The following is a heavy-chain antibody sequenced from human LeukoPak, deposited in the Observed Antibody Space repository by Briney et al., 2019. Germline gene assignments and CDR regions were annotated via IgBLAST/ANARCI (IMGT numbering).Heavy chain of an antibody. J-gene: IGHJ4*02. CDR2: IYHSGST. CDR1: GGSISSYY. V-gene: IGHV4-38-2*02. Sequence: PSETLSLTCTVSGGSISSYYWGWIRQPPGKGLEWIGSIYHSGSTYYNLSLKSRVTISVDTSKNQFSLKLSSVTAADTAVYYCAREPRFDSSGYYSDYWGQGTLVTVSS. D-gene: IGHD3-22*01. CDR3: AREPRFDSSGYYSDY.